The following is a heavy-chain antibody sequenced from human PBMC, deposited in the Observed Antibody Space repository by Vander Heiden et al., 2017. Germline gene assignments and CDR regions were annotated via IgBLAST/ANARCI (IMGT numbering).Heavy chain of an antibody. CDR2: INPSGGSP. CDR3: ARAVSPRTALDAFDI. V-gene: IGHV1-46*01. J-gene: IGHJ3*02. CDR1: GYNFTTYY. Sequence: QVPLVQSGAEVKNPGASVRVSCKASGYNFTTYYMHWVRQAPGQGLEWMGIINPSGGSPSYAQTFQGRVTMTRDTSTSTVYMELSSLRSEDTAVYYCARAVSPRTALDAFDIWGQGTMLTVSS.